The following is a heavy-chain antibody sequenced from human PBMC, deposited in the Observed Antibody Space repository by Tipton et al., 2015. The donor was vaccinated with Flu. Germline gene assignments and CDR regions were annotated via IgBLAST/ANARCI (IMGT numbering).Heavy chain of an antibody. Sequence: QLVQSGGGLVQPGGSLRLSCAASGFTFSSYEMNWVRQAPGKGLEWISYLSSSGNVVYYEDSVKGRFTISRDNARNSLSLQMSSLSVEDTALYYCARDRWGSLDFWGQGTLVTVSS. CDR1: GFTFSSYE. CDR2: LSSSGNVV. V-gene: IGHV3-48*03. J-gene: IGHJ4*02. D-gene: IGHD3-16*01. CDR3: ARDRWGSLDF.